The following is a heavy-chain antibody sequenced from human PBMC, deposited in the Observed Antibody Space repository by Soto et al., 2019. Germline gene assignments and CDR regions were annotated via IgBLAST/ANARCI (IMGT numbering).Heavy chain of an antibody. CDR1: GGSISDNHFS. J-gene: IGHJ4*02. CDR2: IYDSGST. V-gene: IGHV4-30-4*01. Sequence: QVQLQESGPGLVKPSQTLSLTCTVSGGSISDNHFSWSWIRQPPGKGLEWIGHIYDSGSTYNNPSLKSRVTVSVDSNNQFSLKLNSVTAADTAVYYCGRGLASDNVDSWGQGTLVTVSS. CDR3: GRGLASDNVDS. D-gene: IGHD3-9*01.